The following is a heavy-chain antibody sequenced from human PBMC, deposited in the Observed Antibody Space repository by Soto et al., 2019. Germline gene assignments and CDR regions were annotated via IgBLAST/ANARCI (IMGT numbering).Heavy chain of an antibody. J-gene: IGHJ4*02. CDR3: ASHPYDFWSGYFDY. V-gene: IGHV4-39*01. CDR1: GGSIYSSSYC. Sequence: SETLSLTCTVSGGSIYSSSYCWGWIRQPPGKGLEWIGSIYYSGSTYYNPSLKSRVTISVDTSKNQFSLKLSSVTAADTAVYYCASHPYDFWSGYFDYWGRGTQVTVSS. CDR2: IYYSGST. D-gene: IGHD3-3*01.